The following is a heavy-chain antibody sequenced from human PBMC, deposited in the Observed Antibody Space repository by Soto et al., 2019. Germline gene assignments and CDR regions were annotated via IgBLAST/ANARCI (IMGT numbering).Heavy chain of an antibody. CDR3: ARDYSGYDLGYDAFDI. J-gene: IGHJ3*02. Sequence: SETLSLTCTVSGGSISSGGYYWSWIRQHPGKGLEWIGYIYYSGSTYYNPSLKSRVTISVDTSKNQFSLKLSSVTAADTAVYYCARDYSGYDLGYDAFDIWGQGTMVTVSS. CDR1: GGSISSGGYY. D-gene: IGHD5-12*01. V-gene: IGHV4-31*03. CDR2: IYYSGST.